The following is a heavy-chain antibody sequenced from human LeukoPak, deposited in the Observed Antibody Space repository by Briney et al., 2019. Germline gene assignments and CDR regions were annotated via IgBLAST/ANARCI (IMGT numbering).Heavy chain of an antibody. D-gene: IGHD6-19*01. V-gene: IGHV4-39*07. CDR2: IYSSGST. Sequence: PSETLSLTCSVSGGSISSSNYYWDWIRQPPGKGLEWIGSIYSSGSTNYNPSLKSRVTISVDTSKNQFSLKLSSVTAADTAVYYCARLKTAVEDHGAVRRYYYYMDVWGKGTTVTISS. J-gene: IGHJ6*03. CDR3: ARLKTAVEDHGAVRRYYYYMDV. CDR1: GGSISSSNYY.